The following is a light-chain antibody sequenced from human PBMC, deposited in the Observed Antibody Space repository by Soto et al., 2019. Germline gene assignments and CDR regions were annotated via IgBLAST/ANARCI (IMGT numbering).Light chain of an antibody. CDR3: QQYGSLPFT. CDR1: ESVSSSY. CDR2: GAS. Sequence: EIVLTQSPGTLSLSPGERATLSCRASESVSSSYFGWYQQKPGQAPRLLIHGASSRATGIPDRFSGSGYETDFTLTISRLEPEYFAVYCCQQYGSLPFTFGPGTKVDIK. J-gene: IGKJ3*01. V-gene: IGKV3-20*01.